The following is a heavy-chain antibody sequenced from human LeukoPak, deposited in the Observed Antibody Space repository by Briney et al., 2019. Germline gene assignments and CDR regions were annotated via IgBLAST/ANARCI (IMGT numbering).Heavy chain of an antibody. CDR3: ARDYHPTIFGVAYPDY. CDR1: GFTFSSYW. J-gene: IGHJ4*02. Sequence: GGSLRLSCAASGFTFSSYWMSWVRQAPGKGLEWVGNIKQDGSEKYYVDSVKGRFTISRDNAKNSLYLQMNSLRAEDTAVYYCARDYHPTIFGVAYPDYWGQGTLVTVSS. V-gene: IGHV3-7*01. D-gene: IGHD3-3*01. CDR2: IKQDGSEK.